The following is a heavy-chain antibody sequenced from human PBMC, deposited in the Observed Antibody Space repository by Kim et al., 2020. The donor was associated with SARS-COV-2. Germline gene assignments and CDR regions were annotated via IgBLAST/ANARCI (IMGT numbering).Heavy chain of an antibody. D-gene: IGHD3-10*01. CDR1: GYSFTSYW. Sequence: GESLKISCKGSGYSFTSYWISWVRQMPGKGLEWMGRIDPSDSYTNYSPSFQGHVTISADKSISTAYLQWSSLKASDTAMYYCARPDREWFGESNPDYWGQGTLVTVSS. V-gene: IGHV5-10-1*01. CDR3: ARPDREWFGESNPDY. CDR2: IDPSDSYT. J-gene: IGHJ4*02.